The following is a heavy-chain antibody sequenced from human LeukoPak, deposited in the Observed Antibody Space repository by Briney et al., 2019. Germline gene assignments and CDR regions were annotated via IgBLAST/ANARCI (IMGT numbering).Heavy chain of an antibody. CDR3: TRWDCTTTGCYPFDY. Sequence: QPGGSLRLSCAASGFTFSGSAIHWVRQASGKGLEWVGRIRDKANSYATVYIASVKGRFTISRDDSKNTAYLQMSSLKTEDTAVYYCTRWDCTTTGCYPFDYWGQGTLVTVSS. J-gene: IGHJ4*02. D-gene: IGHD2-2*01. CDR2: IRDKANSYAT. V-gene: IGHV3-73*01. CDR1: GFTFSGSA.